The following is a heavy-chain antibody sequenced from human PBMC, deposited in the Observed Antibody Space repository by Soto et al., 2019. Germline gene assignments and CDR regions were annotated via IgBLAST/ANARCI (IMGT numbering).Heavy chain of an antibody. CDR2: ISESGYRT. Sequence: VQLLESGGDLVQPGGSLRLSCAASGFIFSNCAMSWVRQAPGKGLEWVASISESGYRTYSADSVKGRFTISRDNTKNTVSLLMNSLRVDDTAMYYCAKDGYSLYSDLWFFDLWGQGTQVNVSS. J-gene: IGHJ5*02. D-gene: IGHD2-2*03. CDR3: AKDGYSLYSDLWFFDL. CDR1: GFIFSNCA. V-gene: IGHV3-23*01.